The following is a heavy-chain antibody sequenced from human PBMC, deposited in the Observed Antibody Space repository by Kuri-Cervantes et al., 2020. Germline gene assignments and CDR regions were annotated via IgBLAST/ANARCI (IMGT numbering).Heavy chain of an antibody. Sequence: GSLRLSCAVYGGSFSGYYWSWIRQPPGKGLEWIGEINHSGSTNYNPSLKSRVTISVDTSKNQFSLKLSSVTAADTAVYYCARSGGIQLWSSGLDYWGQGTPVTVSS. CDR3: ARSGGIQLWSSGLDY. CDR1: GGSFSGYY. CDR2: INHSGST. D-gene: IGHD5-18*01. V-gene: IGHV4-34*01. J-gene: IGHJ4*02.